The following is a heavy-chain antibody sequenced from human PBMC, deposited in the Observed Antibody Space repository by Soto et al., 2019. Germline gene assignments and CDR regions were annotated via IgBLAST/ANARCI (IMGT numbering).Heavy chain of an antibody. D-gene: IGHD2-8*01. V-gene: IGHV3-74*01. Sequence: EEHLVESGGGLVQPGGSLRLSCAASGFTFSSYWMHWVHQAPGKGLVWVSRINPGGTITDYADSVKGRFTISRDNAKNTVYLQVNSLRGDDTAEYFCARVPIGKYGVWNYWGQGTLVTVSS. CDR3: ARVPIGKYGVWNY. CDR1: GFTFSSYW. J-gene: IGHJ4*02. CDR2: INPGGTIT.